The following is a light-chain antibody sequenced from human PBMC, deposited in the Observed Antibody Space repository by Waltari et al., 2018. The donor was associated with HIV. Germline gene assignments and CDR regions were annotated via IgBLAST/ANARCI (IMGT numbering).Light chain of an antibody. CDR3: QQYDSFSS. CDR2: KAS. Sequence: DIQMTQSPSTLSAYVGDRVTITCRASQSISSRLAWYQQKPGKAPKLLTYKASSLESGVPSRFSGSGSGTEFTLTISSLQPHDFATYYCQQYDSFSSFGGGTRVEIK. CDR1: QSISSR. J-gene: IGKJ4*01. V-gene: IGKV1-5*03.